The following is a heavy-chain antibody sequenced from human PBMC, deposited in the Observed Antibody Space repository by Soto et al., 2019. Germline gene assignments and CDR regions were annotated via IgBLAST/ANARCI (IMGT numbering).Heavy chain of an antibody. J-gene: IGHJ4*02. Sequence: AAVKVSCKASGYTFTSYDINWVRQATGQGLEWMGWGNPNSGNTGYAQKFQGRVTMTRNTSISTAYMELSSLRSADTSVYYCACPGGGAKADRPLDYWGQGTLGTVSS. D-gene: IGHD3-16*01. CDR1: GYTFTSYD. V-gene: IGHV1-8*01. CDR3: ACPGGGAKADRPLDY. CDR2: GNPNSGNT.